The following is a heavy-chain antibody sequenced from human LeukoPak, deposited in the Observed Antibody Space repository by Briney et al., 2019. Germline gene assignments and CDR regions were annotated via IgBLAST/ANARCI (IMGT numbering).Heavy chain of an antibody. CDR1: GGSFSGYY. CDR3: ARDRRSSGYYLPLWAFDI. CDR2: INHSGST. J-gene: IGHJ3*02. D-gene: IGHD3-22*01. V-gene: IGHV4-34*01. Sequence: SETPSLTCADHGGSFSGYYWSWIRQPPGKRLEWIGEINHSGSTSYNPSLKSRVTISVDTSKNQFSLKLSSVTAADTAVYYCARDRRSSGYYLPLWAFDIWGQGTMVTVSS.